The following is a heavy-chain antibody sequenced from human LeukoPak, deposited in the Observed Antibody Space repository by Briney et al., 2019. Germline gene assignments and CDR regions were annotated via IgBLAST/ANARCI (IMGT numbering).Heavy chain of an antibody. CDR3: AKDDRWLQFCC. D-gene: IGHD5-24*01. J-gene: IGHJ4*02. CDR1: GFTFSSYE. Sequence: GGSLRLSCAASGFTFSSYEMNWVRQAPGKGLEWVSYISSSGSTIYYADSVKGRFTIPRDNAKNSLYLQMNSLRAEDTAVYYCAKDDRWLQFCCWGQGTLVTVSA. CDR2: ISSSGSTI. V-gene: IGHV3-48*03.